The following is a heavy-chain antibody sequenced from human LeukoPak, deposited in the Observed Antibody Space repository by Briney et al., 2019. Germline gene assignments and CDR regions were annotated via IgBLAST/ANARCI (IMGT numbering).Heavy chain of an antibody. Sequence: PGGSLRLSCAASGFAMTDSPMAWVRQAPGRGLEWVSLLYIDNSTFYADSVKGRFSISRDSSKNTIHLQMNSLRVEDTAVYYCARWGLLDVTLGGIVLGPFHSWGQGTLVTVSS. J-gene: IGHJ4*02. V-gene: IGHV3-66*01. CDR3: ARWGLLDVTLGGIVLGPFHS. CDR1: GFAMTDSP. CDR2: LYIDNST. D-gene: IGHD3-16*01.